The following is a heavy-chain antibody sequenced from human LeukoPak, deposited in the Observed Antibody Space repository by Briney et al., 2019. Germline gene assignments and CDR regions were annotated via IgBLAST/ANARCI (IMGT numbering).Heavy chain of an antibody. J-gene: IGHJ6*03. CDR3: ARHRDYDGAYYYYHMDV. V-gene: IGHV3-64*01. Sequence: PRGSLRLSCVASGVTFNSNTMHWVRQAPGKGLEYVSGISKNGGSTFYVNSVKGRFTISRDNSKNTLYLQMGSLRGDDTAVYYCARHRDYDGAYYYYHMDVWGKGTTVTVSS. D-gene: IGHD3-10*01. CDR2: ISKNGGST. CDR1: GVTFNSNT.